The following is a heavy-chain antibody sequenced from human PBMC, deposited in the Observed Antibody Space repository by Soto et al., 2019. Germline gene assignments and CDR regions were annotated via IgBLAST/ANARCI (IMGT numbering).Heavy chain of an antibody. Sequence: LETLSHTCSFSGESSSSYYWSWIRQPPGKGLEWIGYIYYSGSTYYNPSLKSRVTISVDTSKNQFSLKLSSVTAADTAVYYCARCGYSYGELDYWGQGTLVTVSS. CDR3: ARCGYSYGELDY. V-gene: IGHV4-59*12. D-gene: IGHD5-18*01. J-gene: IGHJ4*02. CDR2: IYYSGST. CDR1: GESSSSYY.